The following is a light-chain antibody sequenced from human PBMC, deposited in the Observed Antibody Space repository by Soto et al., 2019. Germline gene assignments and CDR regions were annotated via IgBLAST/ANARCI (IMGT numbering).Light chain of an antibody. V-gene: IGLV2-11*01. J-gene: IGLJ2*01. CDR1: SSDVGGYNY. Sequence: QSALTQPRSVSGSPGQSVTISCTGTSSDVGGYNYVSWYQQHPGKAPKLMIYDVSKRPSGVPDRFSGSKSSNTASLTISWLQAEDEADYYCCSYAGSSTVVFGGGTKLTVL. CDR3: CSYAGSSTVV. CDR2: DVS.